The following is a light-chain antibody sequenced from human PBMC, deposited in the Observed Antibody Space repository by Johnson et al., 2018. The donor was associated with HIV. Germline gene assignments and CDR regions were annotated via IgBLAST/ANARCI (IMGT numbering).Light chain of an antibody. Sequence: QSVLTQPPSVSAAPGQRVTISCSGSSSNIGNNYVSWYQQLPGTAPKLLIYENNKRPSGIPDRFSGSKSGTSATLGITGLQTGDEADYYCGTWDSSLSASYVFGPGPKVTGL. J-gene: IGLJ1*01. CDR3: GTWDSSLSASYV. V-gene: IGLV1-51*02. CDR2: ENN. CDR1: SSNIGNNY.